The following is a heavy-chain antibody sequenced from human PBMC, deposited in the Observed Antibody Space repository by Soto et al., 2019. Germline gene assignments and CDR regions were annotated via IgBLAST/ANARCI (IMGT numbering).Heavy chain of an antibody. CDR2: ISAYNGNT. CDR1: GYTFTSYG. CDR3: ARGPPYYDFWSGYYGLGAYYYYYMDV. J-gene: IGHJ6*03. D-gene: IGHD3-3*01. Sequence: QVQLVQSGAEVKKPGASVKVSCKASGYTFTSYGISWVRQAPGQGLERMGWISAYNGNTNYAQKLQGRVTMTTDTSTSTAYMELRSLRSDDTAVYYCARGPPYYDFWSGYYGLGAYYYYYMDVWGKGTTVTVSS. V-gene: IGHV1-18*01.